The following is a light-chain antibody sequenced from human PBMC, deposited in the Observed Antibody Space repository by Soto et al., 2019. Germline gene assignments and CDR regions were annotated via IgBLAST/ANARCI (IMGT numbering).Light chain of an antibody. CDR2: DAS. Sequence: EIVLTQSPATLSLSPGERATLSCRASQSVSSYLAWYQQKPGQAPSLLIYDASNRATGIPARFSASGSGTDFTLTISSLEPEDSAVYYCQQRGNWITFGPGTRLEIK. CDR3: QQRGNWIT. J-gene: IGKJ5*01. CDR1: QSVSSY. V-gene: IGKV3-11*01.